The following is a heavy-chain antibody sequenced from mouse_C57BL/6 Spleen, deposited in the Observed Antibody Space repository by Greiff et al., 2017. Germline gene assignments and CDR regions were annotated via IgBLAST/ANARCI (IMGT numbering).Heavy chain of an antibody. J-gene: IGHJ2*01. D-gene: IGHD2-10*02. V-gene: IGHV1-80*01. CDR3: ARRGYGNYPYFDY. Sequence: LQQSGASVKISCKASGYAFSSYWMNWVKQRPGKGLEWIGQIYPGDGDTNYNGKFKGKATLTADKSSSTAYMQLSSLTSEDSAVDFCARRGYGNYPYFDYWGQGTTLTVSS. CDR2: IYPGDGDT. CDR1: GYAFSSYW.